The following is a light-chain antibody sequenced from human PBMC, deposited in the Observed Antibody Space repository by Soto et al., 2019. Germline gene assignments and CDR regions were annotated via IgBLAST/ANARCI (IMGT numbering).Light chain of an antibody. Sequence: QSVLSQPPSASGTPGQRVTISCSGSTSNIGSNTVSWYQQLPQRAPKLMIYEVTIRPSGVSDRFSGSKSGNTASLTVSGLQAEDEADYYCSSYTGGNPSYVFGTGTKLTVL. CDR2: EVT. V-gene: IGLV1-44*01. CDR3: SSYTGGNPSYV. CDR1: TSNIGSNT. J-gene: IGLJ1*01.